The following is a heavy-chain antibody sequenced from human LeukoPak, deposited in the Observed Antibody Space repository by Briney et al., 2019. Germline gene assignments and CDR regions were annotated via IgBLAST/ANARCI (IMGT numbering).Heavy chain of an antibody. V-gene: IGHV3-23*01. CDR3: AKGEPGATVTYFDY. CDR1: GFTFSSYA. Sequence: QPGGSLRLSCAASGFTFSSYAMTWVRQAPGKGLEWVSVISGSGGSTYYADSVKGRFTISRDNFKNTLYLQMNSLRAEDTAVYYCAKGEPGATVTYFDYWGQGTLVTVSS. J-gene: IGHJ4*02. D-gene: IGHD4-17*01. CDR2: ISGSGGST.